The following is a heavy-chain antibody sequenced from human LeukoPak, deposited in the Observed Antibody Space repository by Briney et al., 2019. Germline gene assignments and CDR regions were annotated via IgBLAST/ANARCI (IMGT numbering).Heavy chain of an antibody. J-gene: IGHJ6*02. D-gene: IGHD6-19*01. V-gene: IGHV4-4*02. Sequence: SGTLSLTCAVSGGSISSGNWWSWVRQPPGKGLEWIGEIYHSGNTNFSPSLKSRVTMSLDNSKNQFSLDLTSVTAADTAVYYCARNRGWYATDVWGQGAAVTVSS. CDR2: IYHSGNT. CDR1: GGSISSGNW. CDR3: ARNRGWYATDV.